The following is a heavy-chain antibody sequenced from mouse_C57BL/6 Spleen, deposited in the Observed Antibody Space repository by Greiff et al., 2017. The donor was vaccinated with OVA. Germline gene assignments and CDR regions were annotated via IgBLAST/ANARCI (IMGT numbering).Heavy chain of an antibody. J-gene: IGHJ4*01. CDR2: IDPSDSYT. V-gene: IGHV1-69*01. Sequence: QVQLQQPGAELVMPGASLKLSCKASGYTFTSYWMHWVKQRPGQGLEWIGEIDPSDSYTNYNQKFKGKSTLTVDKSSSTAYMQLSSLTSEDSAVYYCARGVLRQGYYYAMDYWGQGTSVTVSS. CDR1: GYTFTSYW. CDR3: ARGVLRQGYYYAMDY. D-gene: IGHD2-4*01.